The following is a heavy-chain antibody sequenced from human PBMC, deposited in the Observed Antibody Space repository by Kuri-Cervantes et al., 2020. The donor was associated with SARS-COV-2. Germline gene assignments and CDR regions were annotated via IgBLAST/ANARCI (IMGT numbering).Heavy chain of an antibody. CDR1: GGTFSSYA. D-gene: IGHD3-22*01. J-gene: IGHJ4*02. CDR2: MNPNSGNT. CDR3: ARAGTYYYDSSRHYFDY. Sequence: ASVKVSCKASGGTFSSYAISWVRQAPGQGLEWMGWMNPNSGNTDYAQKLQGRVTMTTDTSTSTAYMELRSLRSDDTAVYYCARAGTYYYDSSRHYFDYWGQGTLVTVSS. V-gene: IGHV1-18*01.